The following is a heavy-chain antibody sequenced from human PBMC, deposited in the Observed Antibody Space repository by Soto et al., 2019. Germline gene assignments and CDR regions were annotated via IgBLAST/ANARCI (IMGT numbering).Heavy chain of an antibody. CDR1: GYTFTNYY. J-gene: IGHJ4*02. Sequence: GASVKVSCKASGYTFTNYYMHWVRQAPGQGLEGMGIINTSGGGPTYAQKFLGRVNTTRDTSTRKVSFELTSVTSDDKAVYYGATAPSGYNDYWGQGALVTVSS. D-gene: IGHD3-22*01. V-gene: IGHV1-46*01. CDR2: INTSGGGP. CDR3: ATAPSGYNDY.